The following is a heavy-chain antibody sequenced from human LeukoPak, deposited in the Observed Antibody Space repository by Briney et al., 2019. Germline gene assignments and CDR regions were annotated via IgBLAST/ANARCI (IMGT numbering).Heavy chain of an antibody. J-gene: IGHJ1*01. D-gene: IGHD5-24*01. CDR1: GFTFSSYG. CDR3: ARGDGYNDAEYLQH. Sequence: GGSLRHSRAASGFTFSSYGMHWARQAPGKGLEWVAVIWYDGSNKYYGDSVKGRFTISRDNSKKTLYLQMNSLRVEDTAVYYCARGDGYNDAEYLQHWGQGTLVTVS. V-gene: IGHV3-33*01. CDR2: IWYDGSNK.